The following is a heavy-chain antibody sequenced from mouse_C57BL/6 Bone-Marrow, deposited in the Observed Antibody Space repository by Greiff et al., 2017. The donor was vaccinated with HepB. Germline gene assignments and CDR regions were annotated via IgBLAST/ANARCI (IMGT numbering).Heavy chain of an antibody. Sequence: EVQLQQSGPELVKPGASVKISCKASGYTFTDYYMNWVKQSHGKSLEWIGDINPNNGGTSYNQKFKGKATLTVDKSSSTAYMELRSLTSEDSAVYYCARKNYSNWKFDYAMDYWGQGTSVTVSS. D-gene: IGHD2-5*01. V-gene: IGHV1-26*01. CDR2: INPNNGGT. CDR3: ARKNYSNWKFDYAMDY. CDR1: GYTFTDYY. J-gene: IGHJ4*01.